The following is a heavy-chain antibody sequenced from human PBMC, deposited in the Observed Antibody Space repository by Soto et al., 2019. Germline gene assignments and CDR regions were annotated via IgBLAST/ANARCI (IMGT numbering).Heavy chain of an antibody. Sequence: SLRLSCAASGFVFNMYWMHWVRQVPGEGPEWVTRINDDGTRTDYADSAKGRFTISRDNAKDILYLQMNALRVDDTAVYYCIRGPRPSSVGTGAFWGQGTLVTVPS. CDR2: INDDGTRT. CDR3: IRGPRPSSVGTGAF. V-gene: IGHV3-74*01. J-gene: IGHJ4*02. D-gene: IGHD3-10*01. CDR1: GFVFNMYW.